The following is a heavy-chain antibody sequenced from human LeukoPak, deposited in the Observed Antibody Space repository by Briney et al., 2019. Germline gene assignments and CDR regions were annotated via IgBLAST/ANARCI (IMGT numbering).Heavy chain of an antibody. CDR2: IYSGGST. D-gene: IGHD2-8*01. CDR3: ARGSGMHDWWFDP. V-gene: IGHV3-66*01. Sequence: PGGSRKLSCAASGFTVSSNYMSWVRQAPGKGLEWVSVIYSGGSTFYADSVKGRFTISRDNSKNTLYLQMNSLRAEDTAVYYCARGSGMHDWWFDPWGRGTLVTISS. CDR1: GFTVSSNY. J-gene: IGHJ5*02.